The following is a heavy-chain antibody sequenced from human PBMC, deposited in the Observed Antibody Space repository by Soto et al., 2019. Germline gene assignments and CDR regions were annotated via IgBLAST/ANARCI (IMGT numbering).Heavy chain of an antibody. CDR3: AKDLYGAGWYNYFDP. J-gene: IGHJ5*02. CDR2: ISHDGGDK. D-gene: IGHD6-19*01. CDR1: GFTFSTTG. Sequence: QVHLVESGGGVVQPGRSPRLSCAASGFTFSTTGMHWVRQAPGKGLEWVAMISHDGGDKHYTDSVKGRFTISRDTSKNTLYLQMNSLRPEDTAMYHCAKDLYGAGWYNYFDPWGQGTLVTVSS. V-gene: IGHV3-30*18.